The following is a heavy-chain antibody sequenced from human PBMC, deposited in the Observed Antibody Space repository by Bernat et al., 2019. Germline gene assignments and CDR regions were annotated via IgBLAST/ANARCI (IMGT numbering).Heavy chain of an antibody. Sequence: EVQLVESGGGLVKPGGSLRLSCAASGFTFSNAWMSWVRQAPGKGLEWVGRIKRKNDGGTTDYAAPVKGRFTISRDDSKNTLYLQMNSLKTEDTAVYYCTIDRFIVGATVPSTYWGQGTLVTVSS. D-gene: IGHD1-26*01. J-gene: IGHJ4*02. V-gene: IGHV3-15*01. CDR2: IKRKNDGGTT. CDR1: GFTFSNAW. CDR3: TIDRFIVGATVPSTY.